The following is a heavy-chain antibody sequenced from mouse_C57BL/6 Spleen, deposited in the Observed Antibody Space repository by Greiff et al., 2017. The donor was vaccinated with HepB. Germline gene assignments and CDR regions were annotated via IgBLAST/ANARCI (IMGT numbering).Heavy chain of an antibody. CDR1: GFSFNTYA. D-gene: IGHD1-1*01. J-gene: IGHJ2*01. CDR3: VRGYGSSSHYYFDY. V-gene: IGHV10-1*01. Sequence: EVQRVESGGGLVQPKGSLKLSCAASGFSFNTYAMNWVRQAPGKGLEWVARIRSKSNNYATYYADSVKDRFTISRDDSESMLYLQMNNLKTEDTAMYYCVRGYGSSSHYYFDYWGQGTTLTVSS. CDR2: IRSKSNNYAT.